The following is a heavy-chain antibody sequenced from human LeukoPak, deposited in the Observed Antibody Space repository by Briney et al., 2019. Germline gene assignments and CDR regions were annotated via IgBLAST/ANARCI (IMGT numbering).Heavy chain of an antibody. CDR3: ARDHKAWSTGAFDI. J-gene: IGHJ3*02. D-gene: IGHD1-1*01. CDR1: GFTFSSYW. Sequence: GGSLRLSCAASGFTFSSYWMHWVRQAPGKGLEWASSISSSTTYIYYADSVKGRFTISRDNAKNSLYLQMNSLRAEDTAVFYCARDHKAWSTGAFDIWGQGTMLTVSS. V-gene: IGHV3-21*01. CDR2: ISSSTTYI.